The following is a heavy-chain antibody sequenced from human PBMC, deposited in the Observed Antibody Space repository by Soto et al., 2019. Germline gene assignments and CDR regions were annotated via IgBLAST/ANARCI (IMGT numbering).Heavy chain of an antibody. Sequence: GGSLRLSCAASGFTFSSYSMNWVRQAPGKGLVWVSRISSGSSYTSYADSVKGRFTISRDNAKNTLYLQMNSLRAEDTAVYYCARPRDPGWFDPWGQGTLVTVSS. CDR1: GFTFSSYS. J-gene: IGHJ5*02. CDR3: ARPRDPGWFDP. D-gene: IGHD3-10*01. CDR2: ISSGSSYT. V-gene: IGHV3-74*01.